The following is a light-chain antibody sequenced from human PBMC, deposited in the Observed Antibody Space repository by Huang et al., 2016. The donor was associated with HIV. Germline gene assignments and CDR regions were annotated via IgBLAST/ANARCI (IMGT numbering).Light chain of an antibody. CDR1: QSVSSN. J-gene: IGKJ5*01. CDR3: QQYNNWPPLIT. Sequence: EIVMTQSPATLSVSPGERATLPCRASQSVSSNLAWYQQQPGQAPRLLIYGASTRATGIPARFSCSGSGTEFTLTISSLQSEDFAVYYCQQYNNWPPLITFGQGTRLEIK. CDR2: GAS. V-gene: IGKV3-15*01.